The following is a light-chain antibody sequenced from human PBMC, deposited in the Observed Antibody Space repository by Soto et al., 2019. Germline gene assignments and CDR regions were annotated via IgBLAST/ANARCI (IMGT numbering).Light chain of an antibody. Sequence: QSALTQPASVSGSPGPSITISCTGTSSDVGGYNYVSWYQQHPGKAPKLMIYGVSNRPSGISYRFSGSKSGNTASLTISGLQAEDEADYYCSSYTSSNTWVFGGGTKLTVL. CDR2: GVS. CDR3: SSYTSSNTWV. V-gene: IGLV2-14*01. CDR1: SSDVGGYNY. J-gene: IGLJ3*02.